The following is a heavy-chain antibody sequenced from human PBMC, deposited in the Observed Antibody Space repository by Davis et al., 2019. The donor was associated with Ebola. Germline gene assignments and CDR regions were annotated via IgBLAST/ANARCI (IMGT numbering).Heavy chain of an antibody. CDR2: INTDGSFT. CDR1: GFTFSNYG. Sequence: GESLKISCAASGFTFSNYGMSWVRQTPGKGLVWVSRINTDGSFTDYADSVKGRFTISRDNARNTVSLQMNSLRAEDTALYYCARSSYQPDWWGQGTLVTVSS. J-gene: IGHJ4*02. CDR3: ARSSYQPDW. V-gene: IGHV3-74*01. D-gene: IGHD2-2*01.